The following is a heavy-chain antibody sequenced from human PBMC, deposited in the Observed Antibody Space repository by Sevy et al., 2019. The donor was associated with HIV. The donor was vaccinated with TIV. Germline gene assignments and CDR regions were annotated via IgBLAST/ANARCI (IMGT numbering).Heavy chain of an antibody. V-gene: IGHV3-30*03. CDR2: ISYDGSNK. Sequence: GGSLRLSCAASGFTFSSYGMHWVRQAPGKGLEWVAVISYDGSNKYYADSVKGRFTISRDNSKNTLYLQMNSLRAEDTAVYYCATGLRFLEWLLFDYWGQGTLVTVSS. CDR3: ATGLRFLEWLLFDY. D-gene: IGHD3-3*01. CDR1: GFTFSSYG. J-gene: IGHJ4*02.